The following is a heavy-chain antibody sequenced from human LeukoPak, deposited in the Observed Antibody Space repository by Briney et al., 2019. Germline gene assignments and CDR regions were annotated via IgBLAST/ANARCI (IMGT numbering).Heavy chain of an antibody. CDR3: ARDSRGYQRPWWY. V-gene: IGHV4-31*03. D-gene: IGHD5-18*01. Sequence: PSETMSLTCTVSGGSISSGGYYWSWIRQHPGKGLEWIGYIYYSGSTYYNPSLKSRVTISVDTSKNQFSLKLSSVTAADTAVYYCARDSRGYQRPWWYWGQGTLVTVSS. J-gene: IGHJ4*02. CDR1: GGSISSGGYY. CDR2: IYYSGST.